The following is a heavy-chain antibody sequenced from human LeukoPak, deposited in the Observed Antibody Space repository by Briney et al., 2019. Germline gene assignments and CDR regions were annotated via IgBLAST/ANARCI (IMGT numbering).Heavy chain of an antibody. CDR3: ARGNYYDSSGYYDY. CDR1: GFTFDDYG. D-gene: IGHD3-22*01. V-gene: IGHV3-20*01. Sequence: PGRSLRLSCAASGFTFDDYGMSWVRQAPGKGLEWVSGINWNGGSTSYADSVKGRFTISRDNAKSSLYLQMNSLRAEDTALYHCARGNYYDSSGYYDYWGQGTLVTVSS. J-gene: IGHJ4*02. CDR2: INWNGGST.